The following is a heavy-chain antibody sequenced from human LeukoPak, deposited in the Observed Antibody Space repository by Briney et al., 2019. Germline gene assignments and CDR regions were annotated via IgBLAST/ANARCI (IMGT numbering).Heavy chain of an antibody. Sequence: GGSLRLSCAASGFTFSSYSMNWVRQAPGKGLEWVSTISGSGGSTNYAVSVKGRFTISRDNSKNTLYLQMNSLRAEDTAVYYCAKDSGVSIVDLYGMDVWGQGTTVTVSS. CDR2: ISGSGGST. D-gene: IGHD1-26*01. J-gene: IGHJ6*02. CDR3: AKDSGVSIVDLYGMDV. CDR1: GFTFSSYS. V-gene: IGHV3-23*01.